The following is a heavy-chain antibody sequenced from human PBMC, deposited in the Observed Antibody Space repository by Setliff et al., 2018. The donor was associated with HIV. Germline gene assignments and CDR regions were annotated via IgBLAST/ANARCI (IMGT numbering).Heavy chain of an antibody. J-gene: IGHJ6*03. D-gene: IGHD3-10*01. CDR3: ARQNGMASRSGYYYIDV. CDR2: LNPSGST. V-gene: IGHV1-46*01. Sequence: ASVKVSCKASGNTFTKYYMHWVRQAPGQGLEWMGILNPSGSTVTAQKFRGRVTMTRDNVNTYLQMNNLRPEDTAVYYCARQNGMASRSGYYYIDVWGKGTTVTVSS. CDR1: GNTFTKYY.